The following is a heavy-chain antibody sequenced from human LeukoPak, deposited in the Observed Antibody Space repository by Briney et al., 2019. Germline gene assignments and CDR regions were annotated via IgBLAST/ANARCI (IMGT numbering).Heavy chain of an antibody. CDR3: ASGDGYKFPFAY. V-gene: IGHV3-21*01. J-gene: IGHJ4*02. CDR1: RPTFSTIS. CDR2: IRYTSRHI. D-gene: IGHD5-24*01. Sequence: GRSLRLSCAASRPTFSTISISWVRQAPGKGLEWGSSIRYTSRHIYYADSVGERLTISRHNGKNSLYLAMNSLRREDPGVYFWASGDGYKFPFAYWGRGPLVSVSS.